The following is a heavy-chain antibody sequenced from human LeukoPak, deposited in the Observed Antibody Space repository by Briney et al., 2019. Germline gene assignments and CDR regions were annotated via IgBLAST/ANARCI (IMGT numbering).Heavy chain of an antibody. D-gene: IGHD6-13*01. CDR2: MNPNSGNT. V-gene: IGHV1-8*02. Sequence: ASVKVSCKASGYTFTSYAMNWVRQAPGQGLEWMGWMNPNSGNTGYAQKFQDRVTMTRNTSISTAYMELSSLRSEDTAVYYCARGEVGSSWYDYWGQGTLVTVSS. CDR3: ARGEVGSSWYDY. CDR1: GYTFTSYA. J-gene: IGHJ4*02.